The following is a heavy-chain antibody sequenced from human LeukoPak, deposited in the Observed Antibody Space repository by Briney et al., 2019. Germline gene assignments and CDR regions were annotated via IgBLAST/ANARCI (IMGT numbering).Heavy chain of an antibody. J-gene: IGHJ4*02. CDR3: ATLRYFDWSTPEGYFGY. CDR1: GFTFSSYA. Sequence: GGSLRLSCAASGFTFSSYAMHWVRQAPGKGLEWVAVISYDGSNKYYADSVKGRFTISRDISKNTLYLQMNSLRAEDTAVYYCATLRYFDWSTPEGYFGYWGQGTLVTVSS. V-gene: IGHV3-30*14. CDR2: ISYDGSNK. D-gene: IGHD3-9*01.